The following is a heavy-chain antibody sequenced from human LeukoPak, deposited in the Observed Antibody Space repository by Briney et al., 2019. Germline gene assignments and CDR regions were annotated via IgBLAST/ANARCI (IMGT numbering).Heavy chain of an antibody. CDR2: ISAYNGNT. CDR3: ARDGAPSADWNSPDNWFDP. V-gene: IGHV1-18*01. D-gene: IGHD1/OR15-1a*01. CDR1: GYTFTSYG. J-gene: IGHJ5*02. Sequence: ASVKVSCKASGYTFTSYGISWVRQAPGQGLEWMGWISAYNGNTNYAQKLQGRVTMTTDTSTSTAYMELRSLRSDDTAVYYCARDGAPSADWNSPDNWFDPWGQGTLVTVSS.